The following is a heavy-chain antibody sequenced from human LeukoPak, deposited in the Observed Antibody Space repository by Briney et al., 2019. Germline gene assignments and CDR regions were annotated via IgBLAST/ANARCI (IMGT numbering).Heavy chain of an antibody. Sequence: SETLSLTCIVSGGSISSYYWSWIRQLPGKGAEWIGYIYYSGSTNYKPSLKSRVTISVDTSKNQFSLKLSSVTAADTAVYYCARGHYKEYFDYWGQGTLVTVSS. CDR2: IYYSGST. J-gene: IGHJ4*02. D-gene: IGHD4-11*01. V-gene: IGHV4-59*01. CDR1: GGSISSYY. CDR3: ARGHYKEYFDY.